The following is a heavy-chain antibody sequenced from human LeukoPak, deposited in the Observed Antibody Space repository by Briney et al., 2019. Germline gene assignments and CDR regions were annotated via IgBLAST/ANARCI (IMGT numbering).Heavy chain of an antibody. J-gene: IGHJ4*02. V-gene: IGHV1-18*01. D-gene: IGHD2-15*01. Sequence: ASVKVSCTASGYTFSSFGISWVRQAPGQGLEWMGWISPYNGDTNYAQKLQGRVTMTTDTSTSTAYMELRSLRSDDTAVYYCARDHSSREGHFDYWGQGTLVTVSS. CDR2: ISPYNGDT. CDR3: ARDHSSREGHFDY. CDR1: GYTFSSFG.